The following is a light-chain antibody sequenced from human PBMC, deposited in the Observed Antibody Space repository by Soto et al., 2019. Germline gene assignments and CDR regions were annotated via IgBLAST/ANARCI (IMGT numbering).Light chain of an antibody. V-gene: IGKV3-20*01. CDR1: QSVSSSY. J-gene: IGKJ5*01. Sequence: EIVLTQSPGTLSLSPGERATLSCRASQSVSSSYLAWYQQKPGQAPRLLIYGASSRATGIPDRFSGSGSGTDCPLTISRLEPEDFAVCSCQQYGSSPLVTFGQGTRREIK. CDR2: GAS. CDR3: QQYGSSPLVT.